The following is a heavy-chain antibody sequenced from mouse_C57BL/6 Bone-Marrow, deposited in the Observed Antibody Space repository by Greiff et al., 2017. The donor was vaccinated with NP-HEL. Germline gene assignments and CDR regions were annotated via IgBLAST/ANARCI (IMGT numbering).Heavy chain of an antibody. CDR2: ISSGGSYT. J-gene: IGHJ3*01. CDR1: GFTFSSYG. CDR3: ARRDYYGSARFAY. V-gene: IGHV5-6*01. Sequence: EVQLQQSGGDLVKPGGSLKLSCAASGFTFSSYGMSWVRQTPDKRLEWVATISSGGSYTYYPDSVKGRFTISRDNAKNTLYLQMSSLKSEDTAMYYCARRDYYGSARFAYWGQGTLVTVSA. D-gene: IGHD1-1*01.